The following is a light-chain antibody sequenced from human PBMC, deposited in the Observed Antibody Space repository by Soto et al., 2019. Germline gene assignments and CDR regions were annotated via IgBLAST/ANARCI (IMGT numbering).Light chain of an antibody. CDR3: KQYGSSPLT. CDR1: QSVSSSY. J-gene: IGKJ4*02. Sequence: EIVLTQSPGTLSLSPGERATLSCRASQSVSSSYLAWYQQKPGQAPRLLIYGASSRATGIPDRFSGSGSGTDFTLTISRLEPEDFAVYYCKQYGSSPLTFGGGTNVEIK. V-gene: IGKV3-20*01. CDR2: GAS.